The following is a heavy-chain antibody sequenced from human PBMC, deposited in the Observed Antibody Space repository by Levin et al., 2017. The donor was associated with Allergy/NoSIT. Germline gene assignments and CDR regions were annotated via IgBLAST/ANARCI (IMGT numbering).Heavy chain of an antibody. CDR3: ASGYCSGGSCLGMDV. D-gene: IGHD2-15*01. CDR1: GGTFSSYA. CDR2: IIPIFGTA. Sequence: ASVKVSCKASGGTFSSYAISWVRQAPGQGLEWMGGIIPIFGTANYAQKFQGRVTITADESTSTAYMELSSLRSEDTAVYYCASGYCSGGSCLGMDVWGKGTTVTVSS. J-gene: IGHJ6*03. V-gene: IGHV1-69*13.